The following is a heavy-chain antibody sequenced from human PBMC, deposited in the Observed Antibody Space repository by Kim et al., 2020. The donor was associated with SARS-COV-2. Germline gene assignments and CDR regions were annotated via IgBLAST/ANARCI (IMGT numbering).Heavy chain of an antibody. CDR3: ARFPGYCSGGSCYSGFDY. CDR2: ISSSGSYI. Sequence: GGSLRLSCAASGFTFNSYSMNWVRQAPGKGLEWVSSISSSGSYIYYADSVKGRFTISRDNAKNSLYLQMNSLRAEDTAVYYCARFPGYCSGGSCYSGFDYWGQGTLVTVSS. J-gene: IGHJ4*02. V-gene: IGHV3-21*01. D-gene: IGHD2-15*01. CDR1: GFTFNSYS.